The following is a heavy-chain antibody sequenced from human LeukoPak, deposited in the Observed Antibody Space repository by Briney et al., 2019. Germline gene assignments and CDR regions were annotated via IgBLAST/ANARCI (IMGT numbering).Heavy chain of an antibody. CDR2: IKPDSGDT. CDR1: GYTFTGYY. J-gene: IGHJ4*02. CDR3: AKFDQDWGTFDY. D-gene: IGHD7-27*01. Sequence: ASVTVSCKASGYTFTGYYLHWVRQAPGQGLEWMGWIKPDSGDTHYVQKFQGRVTMTRDTSITTAYMELSLRTDDTAVYYCAKFDQDWGTFDYWGQGTVVTVSS. V-gene: IGHV1-2*02.